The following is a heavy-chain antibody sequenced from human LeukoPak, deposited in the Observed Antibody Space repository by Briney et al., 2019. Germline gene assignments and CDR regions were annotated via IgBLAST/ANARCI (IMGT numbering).Heavy chain of an antibody. Sequence: QPGRSLRLSCAASGFTFSSFGMHWVRQAPGKGLEWVAVISYDGINKYYADSVKGRFTISRDNSKNTVFLQMNSLRAEDTAVYYCAKLDGVTMTDWYFDLWGRGTLVTVSS. J-gene: IGHJ2*01. V-gene: IGHV3-30*18. D-gene: IGHD3-22*01. CDR2: ISYDGINK. CDR1: GFTFSSFG. CDR3: AKLDGVTMTDWYFDL.